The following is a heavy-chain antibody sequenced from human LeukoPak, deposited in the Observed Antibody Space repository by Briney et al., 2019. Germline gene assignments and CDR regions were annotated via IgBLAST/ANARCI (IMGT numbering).Heavy chain of an antibody. V-gene: IGHV3-23*01. CDR2: ISGSGGST. Sequence: PGGSLRLSCAASGFTFSSYAMSWVRQAPGKGLEWVSAISGSGGSTYYADSVKGRFTISRDNSKNTLYLQMNGLRAEDTAVYYCARDHWDHYYMDVWGKGTTVTVSS. D-gene: IGHD1-26*01. CDR1: GFTFSSYA. J-gene: IGHJ6*03. CDR3: ARDHWDHYYMDV.